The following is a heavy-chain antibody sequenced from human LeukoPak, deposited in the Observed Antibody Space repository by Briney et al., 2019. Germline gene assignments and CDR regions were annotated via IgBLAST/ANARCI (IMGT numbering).Heavy chain of an antibody. CDR1: GGTFSSYA. D-gene: IGHD6-25*01. J-gene: IGHJ4*02. CDR2: IIPIFGTA. Sequence: ASVKVSCKASGGTFSSYAISWVRQAPGQGLEWMGGIIPIFGTANYAQKFQGSVTITADESTSTAYMELSSLRSEDTAVYYCEKWGIVAAFDYWGQGTLVTVSS. V-gene: IGHV1-69*13. CDR3: EKWGIVAAFDY.